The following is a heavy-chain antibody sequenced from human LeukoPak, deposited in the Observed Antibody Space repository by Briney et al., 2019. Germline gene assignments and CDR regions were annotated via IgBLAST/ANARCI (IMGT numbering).Heavy chain of an antibody. CDR3: ARDRGRDIVATIVDY. CDR1: GYTFTSYG. V-gene: IGHV1-18*01. Sequence: ASVKVSCKASGYTFTSYGISWVRQAPGQGLEWMGWISAYNGNTNYAQKLQGRVTMTTDTSTSTAYMELRSLRSDDTAVYYCARDRGRDIVATIVDYWGQGTLVTVSS. J-gene: IGHJ4*02. D-gene: IGHD5-12*01. CDR2: ISAYNGNT.